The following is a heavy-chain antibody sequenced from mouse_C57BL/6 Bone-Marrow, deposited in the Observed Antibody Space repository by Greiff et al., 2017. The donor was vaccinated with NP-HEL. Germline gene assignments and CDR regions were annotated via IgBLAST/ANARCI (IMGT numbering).Heavy chain of an antibody. J-gene: IGHJ3*01. Sequence: VQLQQPGAELVRPGTSVKLSCKASGYNFTSYWMHWVKQRPGQGLEWIGVIDPSDSYTNYNQKFTGKATFTVDTSSRTASMQLSSLTSEVSAVYDGARVSTMVKWFAYWGQGTLVTVSA. CDR1: GYNFTSYW. CDR2: IDPSDSYT. D-gene: IGHD2-13*01. CDR3: ARVSTMVKWFAY. V-gene: IGHV1-59*01.